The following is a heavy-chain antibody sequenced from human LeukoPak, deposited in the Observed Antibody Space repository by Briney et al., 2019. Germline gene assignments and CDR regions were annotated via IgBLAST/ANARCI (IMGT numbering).Heavy chain of an antibody. J-gene: IGHJ4*02. Sequence: GGSLRLSCAASGFSFSSFEMNWVRQAPGEGLEWVPYISSSGTTIYYADSVKGRFTISRDNAKNSLFLQMTSLRAEDTAVFSCARGSSGWSFDYWGQGTLVTVSS. D-gene: IGHD6-19*01. CDR2: ISSSGTTI. CDR3: ARGSSGWSFDY. V-gene: IGHV3-48*03. CDR1: GFSFSSFE.